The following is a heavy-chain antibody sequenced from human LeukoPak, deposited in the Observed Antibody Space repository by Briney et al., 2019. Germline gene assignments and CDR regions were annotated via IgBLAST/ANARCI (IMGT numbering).Heavy chain of an antibody. CDR2: IDPSDSYT. CDR1: GYSFTSYW. V-gene: IGHV5-10-1*01. Sequence: GESLMISCKGSGYSFTSYWITWVRQMPGKGLEWMGTIDPSDSYTSYSPSFQGHVTISADKSISTAYLQWSSLKASDTAMYYCARHASASSSFAPYFDPWGQGTLVTVSS. J-gene: IGHJ4*02. CDR3: ARHASASSSFAPYFDP. D-gene: IGHD6-6*01.